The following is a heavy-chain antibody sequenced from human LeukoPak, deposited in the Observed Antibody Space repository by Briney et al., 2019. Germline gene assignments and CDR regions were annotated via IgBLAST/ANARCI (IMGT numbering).Heavy chain of an antibody. D-gene: IGHD3-9*01. CDR2: ISYDGSNK. CDR3: ARAELDYDILTGYHNRFDP. CDR1: GFTFSSYA. V-gene: IGHV3-30*04. Sequence: GRSLRLSCAASGFTFSSYAMHWVRQAPGKGLEWVAVISYDGSNKYYADSVKGRFTISRDNSKNTLYLQMNSLRAEDTAVYYCARAELDYDILTGYHNRFDPWGQGTLVTVSS. J-gene: IGHJ5*02.